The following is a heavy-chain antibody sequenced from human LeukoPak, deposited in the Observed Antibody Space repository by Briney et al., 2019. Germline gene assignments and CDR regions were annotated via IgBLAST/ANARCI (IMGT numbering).Heavy chain of an antibody. D-gene: IGHD3-22*01. V-gene: IGHV3-33*08. Sequence: GGSLRLSCAASGNYWMHWVRQAPGKGLEWVAVIWYDGSNKYYADSVKGRFTISRDNSKNTLYLQMNSLRAEDTAVYYCARERGYMIVVDGFDYWGQGTLVTVSS. CDR1: GNYW. J-gene: IGHJ4*02. CDR3: ARERGYMIVVDGFDY. CDR2: IWYDGSNK.